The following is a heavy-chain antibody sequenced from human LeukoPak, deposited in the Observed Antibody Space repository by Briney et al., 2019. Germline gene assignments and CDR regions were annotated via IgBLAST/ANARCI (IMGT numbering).Heavy chain of an antibody. Sequence: PGGSLRLSCAASGFTFSSCSMNWVRQAPGKGLEWVSYISSSSSTIYYADSVKGRFTISRDNAKNSMYLQMNSLRAEDTAVYYCARDRSNYNFDYWGQGTLVTVSS. J-gene: IGHJ4*02. CDR3: ARDRSNYNFDY. V-gene: IGHV3-48*01. CDR1: GFTFSSCS. D-gene: IGHD4-11*01. CDR2: ISSSSSTI.